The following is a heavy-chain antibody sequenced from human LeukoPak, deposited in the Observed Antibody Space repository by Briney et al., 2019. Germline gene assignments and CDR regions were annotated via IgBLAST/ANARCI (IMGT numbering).Heavy chain of an antibody. CDR2: INPNSDGT. J-gene: IGHJ6*02. Sequence: GASVKVSCKASGYTFTGYYMHWVRQAPGQGLEWMGWINPNSDGTNYAQKFQGRVTMTRDTSISTAYMELSRLRSDDTAVYYCARLGIAARPGYYYYGMDVWGQGTTVTVSS. CDR3: ARLGIAARPGYYYYGMDV. CDR1: GYTFTGYY. V-gene: IGHV1-2*02. D-gene: IGHD6-6*01.